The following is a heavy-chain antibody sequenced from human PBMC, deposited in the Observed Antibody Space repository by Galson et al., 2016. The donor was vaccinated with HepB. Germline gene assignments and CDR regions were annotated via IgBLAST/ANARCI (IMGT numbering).Heavy chain of an antibody. V-gene: IGHV4-4*02. Sequence: ETLSLTCAVSGGSISSSNWWSWVRQPPGTGLEWIGDIYHTGSTKDNPSLKSRVTTSVDKSKNQFSLNLSSVTAADTAVYYCARGYTYGHRDSWSQGTLVIVSS. CDR3: ARGYTYGHRDS. CDR1: GGSISSSNW. CDR2: IYHTGST. J-gene: IGHJ4*02. D-gene: IGHD5-18*01.